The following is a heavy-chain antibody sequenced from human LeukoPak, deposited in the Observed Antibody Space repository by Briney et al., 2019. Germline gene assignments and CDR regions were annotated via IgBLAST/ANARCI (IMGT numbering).Heavy chain of an antibody. CDR3: ARADYDFWSGYYGY. Sequence: GGSLRLSCAASGFTVSSNYMSWVRQAPGKGLGWVSVIYSVGSTYYADSVKGRFTISRDNSKNTLYLQMNSLRAEDTDVYYCARADYDFWSGYYGYWGQGTLVSVSS. CDR2: IYSVGST. CDR1: GFTVSSNY. V-gene: IGHV3-66*02. D-gene: IGHD3-3*01. J-gene: IGHJ4*02.